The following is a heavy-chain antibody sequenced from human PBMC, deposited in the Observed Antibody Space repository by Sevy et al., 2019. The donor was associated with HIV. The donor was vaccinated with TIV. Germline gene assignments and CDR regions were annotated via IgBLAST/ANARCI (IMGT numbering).Heavy chain of an antibody. Sequence: SETLSLTCTVSGGSISSGDYYWSWIRQPPGKGLEWIGYIYYSGSTYSNPSLKSRVTISVDTSKNQFSLKLSSVTAADTAVYYCASLWDGYNLSDSWGQGTLVTVSS. V-gene: IGHV4-30-4*01. CDR1: GGSISSGDYY. CDR3: ASLWDGYNLSDS. D-gene: IGHD5-12*01. J-gene: IGHJ4*02. CDR2: IYYSGST.